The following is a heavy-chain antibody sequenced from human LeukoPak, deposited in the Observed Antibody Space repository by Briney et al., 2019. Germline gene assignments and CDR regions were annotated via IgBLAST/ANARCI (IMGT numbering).Heavy chain of an antibody. D-gene: IGHD2-2*01. CDR2: SSGSGGST. V-gene: IGHV3-23*01. Sequence: GGSLRLSCAASGFTFDDYAMHWVRHAPGKGLEWVSGSSGSGGSTYYADSVKGRFTISRDNSKNTLYLQMNSLRAEDTAVYYCANDIVVVPAATFDYWGQGTLVTVSS. CDR3: ANDIVVVPAATFDY. CDR1: GFTFDDYA. J-gene: IGHJ4*02.